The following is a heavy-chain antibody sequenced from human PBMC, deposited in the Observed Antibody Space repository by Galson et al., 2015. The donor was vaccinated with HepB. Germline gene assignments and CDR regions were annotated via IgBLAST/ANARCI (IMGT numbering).Heavy chain of an antibody. D-gene: IGHD5-24*01. J-gene: IGHJ4*02. Sequence: TLSLTCAVSGGSISSGGYSWSWIRQPPGKGLEWIGYIYHSGSTYYNPSLKSRVTISVDRSKNQFYLKLSSVTAADTAVYYCATVNGYNPGRRFDYWGQGTLVTVSS. CDR3: ATVNGYNPGRRFDY. CDR2: IYHSGST. CDR1: GGSISSGGYS. V-gene: IGHV4-30-2*01.